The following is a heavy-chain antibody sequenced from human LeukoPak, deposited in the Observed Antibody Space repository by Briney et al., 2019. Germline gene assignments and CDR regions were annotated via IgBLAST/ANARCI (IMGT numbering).Heavy chain of an antibody. V-gene: IGHV3-48*03. Sequence: GGSLRLSCAASGFTFSSYAMNWVRQAPGKGLEWLSHISSTGGTIYYADSVKGRLTVSRDNAKNSLYLQMNSLRAEDTAVYYCAKSDPYGDSLIEIWGQGALVTVSS. J-gene: IGHJ4*02. CDR1: GFTFSSYA. CDR2: ISSTGGTI. D-gene: IGHD4-17*01. CDR3: AKSDPYGDSLIEI.